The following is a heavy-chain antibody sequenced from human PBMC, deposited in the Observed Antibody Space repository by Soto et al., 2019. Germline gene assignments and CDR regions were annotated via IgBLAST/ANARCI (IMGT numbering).Heavy chain of an antibody. CDR2: MNAGVGNT. Sequence: ASVKVSCKASGYTFTDYALHWVRQAPGQRLEWMGWMNAGVGNTLYSQKIQGRITITRDTSASTVYIELNSLKYENTAIYYCARDTGYTFGSLNYWGPGTLVTVSS. D-gene: IGHD5-18*01. J-gene: IGHJ4*02. CDR1: GYTFTDYA. V-gene: IGHV1-3*01. CDR3: ARDTGYTFGSLNY.